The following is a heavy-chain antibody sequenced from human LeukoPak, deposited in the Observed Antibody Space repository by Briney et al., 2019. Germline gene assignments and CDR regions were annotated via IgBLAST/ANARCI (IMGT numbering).Heavy chain of an antibody. Sequence: GGSLRLSCAASGFTFSSYSMNWVRQAPGKGLEWVAMISYDGSNQNYADSVKAQFTISRDNTQNTVYLQMNSLRAEDSAVYYCARERIVVVVTENKLQHFGMDVWGQGTTVIVSS. J-gene: IGHJ6*02. D-gene: IGHD2-2*01. CDR1: GFTFSSYS. CDR2: ISYDGSNQ. CDR3: ARERIVVVVTENKLQHFGMDV. V-gene: IGHV3-30*03.